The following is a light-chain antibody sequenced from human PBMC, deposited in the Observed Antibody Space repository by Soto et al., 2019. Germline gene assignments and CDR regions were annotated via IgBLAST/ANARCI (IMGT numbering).Light chain of an antibody. J-gene: IGKJ2*01. Sequence: EIVLTQSPGTLSLSPGERATLACRASQSISSSYLAWYQQKPGQAPRLLIYGASSRATGIPDSFSGSGSGTDFNLTISRLEPEDFVVYYCQFLGSSRYTFGQGTKMEIK. CDR1: QSISSSY. V-gene: IGKV3-20*01. CDR2: GAS. CDR3: QFLGSSRYT.